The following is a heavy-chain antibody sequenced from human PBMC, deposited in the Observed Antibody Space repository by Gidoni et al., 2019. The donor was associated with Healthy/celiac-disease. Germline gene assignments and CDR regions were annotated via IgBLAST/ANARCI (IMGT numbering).Heavy chain of an antibody. V-gene: IGHV3-48*01. J-gene: IGHJ4*02. Sequence: EVQLVESGGGLVQPGGSLRLSCAASGFTFSSYSMNWVRQAPGKGLEWVSYISSSSSTIYYADSVKGRFTISRDNAKNSLYLQMNSLRAEDTAVYYCARSPRDYFDYWGQGTLVTVSS. CDR3: ARSPRDYFDY. CDR1: GFTFSSYS. CDR2: ISSSSSTI.